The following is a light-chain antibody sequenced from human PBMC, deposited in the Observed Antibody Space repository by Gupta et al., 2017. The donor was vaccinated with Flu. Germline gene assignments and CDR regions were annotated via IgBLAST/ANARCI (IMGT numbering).Light chain of an antibody. V-gene: IGKV1-33*01. CDR1: QDITTY. Sequence: DIQITHSACFMAGSSGDRFTITIQGSQDITTYLNWYQHKPGKAPKLLIYDASNVETAGPSRFSGGGSGTDFTFTIINLQSADYATYYCQQDDTLPISFGQGTRLDIK. J-gene: IGKJ5*01. CDR2: DAS. CDR3: QQDDTLPIS.